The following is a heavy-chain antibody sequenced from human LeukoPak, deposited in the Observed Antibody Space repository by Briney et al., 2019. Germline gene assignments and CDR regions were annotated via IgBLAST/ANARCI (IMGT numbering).Heavy chain of an antibody. Sequence: GGSLRLSCVASGYTFSSYSINWVRQAPGKGLEWVSSFRVRSNYIYYADSVRGRFSISRDDARDSLYLQMNSLRAEDTAVYYCVRLRRNSDTSGFYYYYDFWGQGTLVTVSP. CDR3: VRLRRNSDTSGFYYYYDF. V-gene: IGHV3-21*01. D-gene: IGHD3-22*01. CDR2: FRVRSNYI. CDR1: GYTFSSYS. J-gene: IGHJ4*02.